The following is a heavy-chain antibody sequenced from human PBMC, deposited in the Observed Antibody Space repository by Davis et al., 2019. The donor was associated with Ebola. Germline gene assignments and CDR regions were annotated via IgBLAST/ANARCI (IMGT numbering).Heavy chain of an antibody. CDR3: ANAPLNDEPYYFDY. Sequence: GESLKISCAASEFTFSSYGMHWVRQAPGKGLEWVAVISYDGSNKYYADSVKGRFTISRDNSKNTLYLQMNSLRAEDTAVYYCANAPLNDEPYYFDYWGQGTLVTVSS. V-gene: IGHV3-30*18. CDR1: EFTFSSYG. J-gene: IGHJ4*02. D-gene: IGHD1-1*01. CDR2: ISYDGSNK.